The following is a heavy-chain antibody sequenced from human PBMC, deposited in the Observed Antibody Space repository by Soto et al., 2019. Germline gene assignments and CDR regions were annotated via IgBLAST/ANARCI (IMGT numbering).Heavy chain of an antibody. D-gene: IGHD2-21*02. CDR2: IYPGDSDT. CDR1: GYSFTSYW. V-gene: IGHV5-51*01. Sequence: GESLKISCKGSGYSFTSYWIGWVRQMPGKGLEWMGIIYPGDSDTRYSPSFQGQVTISADKSISTAYLQWSSLKASDTAMYYCARAHQVTGYYYYYGMDVWGQGTTVTVSS. CDR3: ARAHQVTGYYYYYGMDV. J-gene: IGHJ6*02.